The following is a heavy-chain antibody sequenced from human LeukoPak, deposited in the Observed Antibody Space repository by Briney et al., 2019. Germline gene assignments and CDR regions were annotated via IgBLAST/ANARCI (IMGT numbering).Heavy chain of an antibody. CDR2: IYFSGTT. Sequence: PSETLSLTCSVSGGFSGSSYYWGWVRQSPGERLEWIGGIYFSGTTSYNPSLESRVTISVDSSKTQFSLKLASVTAADSAVYYCAKSSWSAVFGVITFFDQWGQGSRVSVSS. D-gene: IGHD3-3*01. V-gene: IGHV4-39*01. CDR3: AKSSWSAVFGVITFFDQ. CDR1: GGFSGSSYY. J-gene: IGHJ4*02.